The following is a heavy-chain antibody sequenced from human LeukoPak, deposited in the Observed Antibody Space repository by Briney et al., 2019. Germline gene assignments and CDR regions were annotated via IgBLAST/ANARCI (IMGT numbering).Heavy chain of an antibody. J-gene: IGHJ6*04. CDR2: INPNSGGT. D-gene: IGHD5-12*01. CDR3: ARAGGGGYSGYEEGRQANYYYYYGMDV. CDR1: GYTFTGYY. Sequence: ASVTVSCKASGYTFTGYYMHWVRQAPGQGLEWMGWINPNSGGTNYAQKFQGWVTMTRDTSISTAYMELSRLRSDDTDVYYCARAGGGGYSGYEEGRQANYYYYYGMDVWGKGTTVTVSS. V-gene: IGHV1-2*04.